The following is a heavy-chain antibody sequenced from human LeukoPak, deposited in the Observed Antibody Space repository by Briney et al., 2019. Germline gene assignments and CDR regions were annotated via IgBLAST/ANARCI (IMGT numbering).Heavy chain of an antibody. CDR2: MDQNGAEK. J-gene: IGHJ6*02. Sequence: PGGSLRLSCAASGFTFSHFWMSWVRQAPGKGLEWVANMDQNGAEKFCVDSVKGRFTISRDNSKNSLYLQMNSLRAEDTAVYYCARRKQQLGPYYYYYGMDVWGQGTTVTVSS. D-gene: IGHD6-13*01. CDR3: ARRKQQLGPYYYYYGMDV. V-gene: IGHV3-7*02. CDR1: GFTFSHFW.